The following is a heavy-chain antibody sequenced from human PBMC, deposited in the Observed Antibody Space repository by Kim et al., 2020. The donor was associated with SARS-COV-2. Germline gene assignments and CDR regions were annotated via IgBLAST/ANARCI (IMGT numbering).Heavy chain of an antibody. CDR2: FYYSGST. J-gene: IGHJ4*02. CDR3: ARQYLYYFDN. Sequence: ETLSLTCTVSGDSISDYYWSWIRQPPGKGLEWIGYFYYSGSTEYNPSLKSRVTISVDTSKNQFSLKLTSVTAADTAVYYCARQYLYYFDNWGQGTLVTVSS. V-gene: IGHV4-59*13. CDR1: GDSISDYY.